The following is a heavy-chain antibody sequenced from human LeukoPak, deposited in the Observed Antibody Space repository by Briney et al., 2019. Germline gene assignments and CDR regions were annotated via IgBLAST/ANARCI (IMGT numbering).Heavy chain of an antibody. CDR2: IYTSGST. Sequence: SQTLSLTCTVSGGSVSSGDYYWSWIRQPPGKGLEWIGRIYTSGSTNYNPSLKSRVTMSVVTSKNQFSLKLSSVTAADTAVYYCARDLNYYDSSGYYLGAFDIWGQGTMVTVSS. CDR3: ARDLNYYDSSGYYLGAFDI. V-gene: IGHV4-61*02. J-gene: IGHJ3*02. D-gene: IGHD3-22*01. CDR1: GGSVSSGDYY.